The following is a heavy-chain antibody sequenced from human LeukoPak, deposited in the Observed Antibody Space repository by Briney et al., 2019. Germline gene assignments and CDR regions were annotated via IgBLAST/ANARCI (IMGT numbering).Heavy chain of an antibody. CDR3: ARAGTSDYYDSSGYYPFDY. Sequence: ASVKVPCKASGYTFTSYGISWVRQAPGQGLEWMGWISAYNGNTNYAQKLQGRVTMTTDTSTSTAYMELRSLRSDDTAVYYCARAGTSDYYDSSGYYPFDYWGQGTLVTVSS. V-gene: IGHV1-18*01. J-gene: IGHJ4*02. CDR2: ISAYNGNT. D-gene: IGHD3-22*01. CDR1: GYTFTSYG.